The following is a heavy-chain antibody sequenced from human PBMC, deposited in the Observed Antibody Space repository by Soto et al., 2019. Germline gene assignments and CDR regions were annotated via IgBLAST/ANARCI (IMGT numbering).Heavy chain of an antibody. Sequence: PGGSLRLSCAASGFTFSSYGMHWVRQAPGKGLEWVAVISYDGSNKYYADSVKGRFTISRDNSKNTLYLQMNSLRAEDTAVYYCKEGIEDKVDNWFDTWGQGTLVTVSS. V-gene: IGHV3-30*03. CDR2: ISYDGSNK. CDR3: KEGIEDKVDNWFDT. J-gene: IGHJ5*02. CDR1: GFTFSSYG. D-gene: IGHD6-13*01.